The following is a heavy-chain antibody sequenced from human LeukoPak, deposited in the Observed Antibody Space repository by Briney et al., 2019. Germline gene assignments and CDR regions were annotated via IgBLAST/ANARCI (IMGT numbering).Heavy chain of an antibody. CDR1: GYSISSAYY. Sequence: PWETLSLTCHVSGYSISSAYYWGWIRPPPGKELEWIGSIHYSGSTSYNPSLKSRVTILVDTSKNQFSLKLSSVTAADTAVYYCARDRHKLVDIVAGILDYWGQGTLVTVSS. V-gene: IGHV4-38-2*02. CDR2: IHYSGST. J-gene: IGHJ4*02. CDR3: ARDRHKLVDIVAGILDY. D-gene: IGHD5-12*01.